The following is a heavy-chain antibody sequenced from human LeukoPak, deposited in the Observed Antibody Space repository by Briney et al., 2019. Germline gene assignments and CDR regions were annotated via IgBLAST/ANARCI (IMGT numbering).Heavy chain of an antibody. V-gene: IGHV3-48*02. CDR1: GFTLNSYS. CDR3: ATSRSGNYNFDF. Sequence: GGSLRLSCAASGFTLNSYSMNWVRQAPGKGLECVSYISSGSSVIHYVDSVKGRFTVFRDNAENSLHLQMDNLRDEDTAVYYCATSRSGNYNFDFWGQGTLVTVSS. CDR2: ISSGSSVI. J-gene: IGHJ4*02. D-gene: IGHD1-26*01.